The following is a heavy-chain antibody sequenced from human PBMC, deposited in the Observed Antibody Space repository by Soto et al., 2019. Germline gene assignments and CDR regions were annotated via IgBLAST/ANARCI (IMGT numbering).Heavy chain of an antibody. CDR3: VARGSDPRLNAFDI. Sequence: EVQLVESGGGLVQPGGSLRLSCAASGFTVSSNYMSWVRQAPGKGLEWVSVIYSGGSTYYADSVKGRFTISRDNSKNTLYLHMNSLRAEDTAVYYCVARGSDPRLNAFDIWGQGTMDTVSS. J-gene: IGHJ3*02. CDR1: GFTVSSNY. D-gene: IGHD3-16*01. CDR2: IYSGGST. V-gene: IGHV3-66*01.